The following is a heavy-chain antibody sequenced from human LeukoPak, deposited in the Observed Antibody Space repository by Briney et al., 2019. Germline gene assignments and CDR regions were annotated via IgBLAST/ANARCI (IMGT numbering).Heavy chain of an antibody. J-gene: IGHJ4*02. V-gene: IGHV4-39*01. D-gene: IGHD3-10*01. Sequence: SETLSLTCTVSGGSISSSSYYWGWIRQPPGKGLEWIGSIYYSGSTYYNPSLKRRVTISVDTSKNQFSLKLSSVTAADTAVYYCARHVYPYYGSGSYPYYFDYWGQGTLVTVSS. CDR2: IYYSGST. CDR1: GGSISSSSYY. CDR3: ARHVYPYYGSGSYPYYFDY.